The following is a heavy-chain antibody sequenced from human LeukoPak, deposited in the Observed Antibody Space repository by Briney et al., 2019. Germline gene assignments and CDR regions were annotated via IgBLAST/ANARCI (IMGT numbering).Heavy chain of an antibody. Sequence: ASVKVSCKASGYTFTSYGISWVRQAPGQGLEWMGWISAYNGNTNYAQKLQGRVTMTTDTSTSTAYMELRSLRSDDTAVYYCARDRTLGQWELKTNSWRETRRNWFDPWGQGTLVTVSS. J-gene: IGHJ5*02. CDR2: ISAYNGNT. V-gene: IGHV1-18*01. D-gene: IGHD1-26*01. CDR1: GYTFTSYG. CDR3: ARDRTLGQWELKTNSWRETRRNWFDP.